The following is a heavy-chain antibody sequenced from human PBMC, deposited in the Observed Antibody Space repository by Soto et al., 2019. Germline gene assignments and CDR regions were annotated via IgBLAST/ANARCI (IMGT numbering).Heavy chain of an antibody. CDR2: IYYSGST. CDR3: ARVPNIAALPDWFDP. CDR1: GGSISRYY. Sequence: SETLSLTCTFSGGSISRYYWSWIRQPPGKGLGWIGYIYYSGSTNYNPSLKSRVTISVDTSKNQFSLKLSSVTAADTAVYYCARVPNIAALPDWFDPWGQGTLVTVSS. V-gene: IGHV4-59*01. D-gene: IGHD6-6*01. J-gene: IGHJ5*02.